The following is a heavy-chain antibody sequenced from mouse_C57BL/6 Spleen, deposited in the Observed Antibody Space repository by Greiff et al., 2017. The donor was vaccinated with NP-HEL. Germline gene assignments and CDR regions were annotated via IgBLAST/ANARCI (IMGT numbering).Heavy chain of an antibody. J-gene: IGHJ1*03. CDR2: ISYDGSN. CDR3: ASPPYYGSSYNWYFDV. CDR1: GYSITSGYY. D-gene: IGHD1-1*01. V-gene: IGHV3-6*01. Sequence: VQLQQSGPGLVKPSQSLSLTCSVTGYSITSGYYWNWIRQFPGNKLEWMGYISYDGSNNYNPSLKNRISITRDTSKNQFFLKLNSVTTEDTATYYCASPPYYGSSYNWYFDVWGTGTTVTVSS.